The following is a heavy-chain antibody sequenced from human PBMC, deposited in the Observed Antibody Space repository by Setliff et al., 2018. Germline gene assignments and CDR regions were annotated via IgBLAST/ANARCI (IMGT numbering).Heavy chain of an antibody. D-gene: IGHD2-15*01. CDR2: IIPMFGTT. V-gene: IGHV1-69*13. CDR3: ARVRDCSGGICHRGFHHDMDV. CDR1: GGTFSTYA. J-gene: IGHJ6*03. Sequence: GASVKVSCKASGGTFSTYAINWVRQAPGQGLEWMGGIIPMFGTTNYARKFQGRVTITADESTITAYMELSSLRSEDTAVYYCARVRDCSGGICHRGFHHDMDVWGKGTTVTVSS.